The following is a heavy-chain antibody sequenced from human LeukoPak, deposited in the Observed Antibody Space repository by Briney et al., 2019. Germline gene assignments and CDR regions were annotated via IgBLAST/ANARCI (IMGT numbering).Heavy chain of an antibody. CDR2: IYHSGST. CDR3: ARDQFSTVMGNWFDA. J-gene: IGHJ5*02. V-gene: IGHV4-30-2*01. CDR1: GGSISSGGYS. D-gene: IGHD4-11*01. Sequence: SQTLSLTCAVSGGSISSGGYSWSWIRQPPGKGLEWIGYIYHSGSTNYNPSLKSRVTMSVDTSKNEFSLKLSYVTAADTAVYYCARDQFSTVMGNWFDAWGQGTLVTVSS.